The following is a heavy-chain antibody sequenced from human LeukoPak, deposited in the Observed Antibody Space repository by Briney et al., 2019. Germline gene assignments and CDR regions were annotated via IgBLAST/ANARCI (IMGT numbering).Heavy chain of an antibody. CDR2: VNPNSGNT. V-gene: IGHV1-8*01. J-gene: IGHJ4*02. D-gene: IGHD3-22*01. Sequence: ASVKVSCKASGYTFTSYDINWVRQATGQGLEWMGWVNPNSGNTGYAQKFQGRVTMTRSTSISTAYMELSSLRSEDTAVYYCASFYYDSSGYYPDYWGQGTLVTVSS. CDR3: ASFYYDSSGYYPDY. CDR1: GYTFTSYD.